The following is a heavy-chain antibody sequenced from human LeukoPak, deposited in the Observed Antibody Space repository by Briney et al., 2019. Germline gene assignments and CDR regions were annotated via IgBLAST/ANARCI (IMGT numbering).Heavy chain of an antibody. CDR1: VFTFSGYE. Sequence: GGSLRLSCAASVFTFSGYEIHWVRQAPGKGLEWVSKICGIGSIMYEDSVKGRFTISTDSAKSSVYLKMNSLRAEDTAVYYCAREEVVAATPLGYWGQGTLVTVSS. D-gene: IGHD2-15*01. CDR3: AREEVVAATPLGY. CDR2: ICGIGSIM. V-gene: IGHV3-48*03. J-gene: IGHJ4*02.